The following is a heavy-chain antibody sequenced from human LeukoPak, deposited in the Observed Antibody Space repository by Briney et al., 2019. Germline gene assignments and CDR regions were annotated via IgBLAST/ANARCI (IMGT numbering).Heavy chain of an antibody. Sequence: ASVKVSCKASGYTFTSYGISWVRQAPGQGLEWMGWISAYNGNTNYAQKLQGRVTMTTDTSTSTAYMELRSLRSDDTAVYYCASPHPLRFLERLPTGYYYYMDVWGKGTTVTVSS. V-gene: IGHV1-18*01. CDR2: ISAYNGNT. D-gene: IGHD3-3*01. J-gene: IGHJ6*03. CDR3: ASPHPLRFLERLPTGYYYYMDV. CDR1: GYTFTSYG.